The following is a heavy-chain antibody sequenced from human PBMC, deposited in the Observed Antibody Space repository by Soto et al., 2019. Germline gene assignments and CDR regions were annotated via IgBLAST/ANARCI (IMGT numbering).Heavy chain of an antibody. J-gene: IGHJ5*02. CDR1: GYSISSSNW. Sequence: SETLSLTCAVSGYSISSSNWWGWIRQPPGKGLEWIGYIYYSGTTYYNPSLKSRVTMSVDTSKNQFSLKLSSVTAADTAIYYCLRDVSSSWYRWLAPWGQGTLVTVSS. CDR3: LRDVSSSWYRWLAP. CDR2: IYYSGTT. V-gene: IGHV4-28*03. D-gene: IGHD6-13*01.